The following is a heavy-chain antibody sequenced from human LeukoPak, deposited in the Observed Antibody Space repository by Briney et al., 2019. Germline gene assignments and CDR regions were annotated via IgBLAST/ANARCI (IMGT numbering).Heavy chain of an antibody. CDR2: IYYSGST. J-gene: IGHJ6*02. V-gene: IGHV4-59*01. CDR3: ARGEWLSYYYYGMDV. D-gene: IGHD3-3*01. CDR1: GGSISSCY. Sequence: SETLSLTCTVSGGSISSCYWSWIRQPPGKGLEWIGYIYYSGSTNYNPSPKSRVTISVDTSKNQFSLKLSSVTAADTAVYYCARGEWLSYYYYGMDVWGQGTTVTVSS.